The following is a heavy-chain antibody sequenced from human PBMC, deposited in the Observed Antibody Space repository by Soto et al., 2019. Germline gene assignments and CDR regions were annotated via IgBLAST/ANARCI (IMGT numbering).Heavy chain of an antibody. V-gene: IGHV4-4*07. J-gene: IGHJ6*02. Sequence: PPEKLRHTYTVSGGPISSYYWSWFRQPAGKGLEWIGRIYTSGGTNYNSPFKSRVTMSVDTSNQFSLKLSSVTAADTAVYYCAREGGYYDIFCSCVYHHDVVSFRGQRSTVT. CDR1: GGPISSYY. CDR2: IYTSGGT. D-gene: IGHD3-22*01. CDR3: AREGGYYDIFCSCVYHHDVVSF.